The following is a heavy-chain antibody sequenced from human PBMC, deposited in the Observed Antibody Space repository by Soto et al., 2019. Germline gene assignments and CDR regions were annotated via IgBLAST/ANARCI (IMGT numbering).Heavy chain of an antibody. V-gene: IGHV3-7*05. D-gene: IGHD1-26*01. CDR2: IKEDGSEK. CDR1: GFIFSNFW. J-gene: IGHJ4*02. CDR3: VRGGSHSFDY. Sequence: EVQLVESGGGLVQPGGSLRLSCAASGFIFSNFWMSWVRQAPGKGLEWVANIKEDGSEKFHVDSVKGRFTISRDNVKNLSYRQMDSLRAEDAAVYKCVRGGSHSFDYCGQGTLVTVSS.